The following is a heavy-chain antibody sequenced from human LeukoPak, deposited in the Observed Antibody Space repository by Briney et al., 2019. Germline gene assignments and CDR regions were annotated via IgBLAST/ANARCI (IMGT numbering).Heavy chain of an antibody. V-gene: IGHV3-21*01. J-gene: IGHJ4*02. Sequence: GGSLRLSCAASGFTFSSYSMTWVRQAPGKGLEWVSSMSSSSSYIYYADSVKGRFTISRDNAKNSLSLQMNSLRAEDTAVYYCARSPVSGDIVQLPAVYLDYWGQGTLVTVSS. CDR1: GFTFSSYS. D-gene: IGHD2-2*01. CDR3: ARSPVSGDIVQLPAVYLDY. CDR2: MSSSSSYI.